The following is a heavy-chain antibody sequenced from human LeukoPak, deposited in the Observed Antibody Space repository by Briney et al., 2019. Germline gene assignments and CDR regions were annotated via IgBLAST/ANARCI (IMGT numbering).Heavy chain of an antibody. CDR3: AKEGGSGWKYNWFDP. Sequence: GGSLRLSCAASGFTFSSYAMSWVRQAPGKGLEWVSAISGSGGSTYNADSVKGRFTISRDNSKNTLYLQMNSLRAEDTAVYYCAKEGGSGWKYNWFDPWGQGTLVTVSS. J-gene: IGHJ5*02. CDR2: ISGSGGST. V-gene: IGHV3-23*01. CDR1: GFTFSSYA. D-gene: IGHD6-19*01.